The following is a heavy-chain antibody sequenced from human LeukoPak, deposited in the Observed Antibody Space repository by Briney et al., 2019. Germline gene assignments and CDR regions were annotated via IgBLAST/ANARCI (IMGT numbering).Heavy chain of an antibody. CDR2: IYYSGST. D-gene: IGHD1-1*01. CDR3: ARGQYKGSHLYYFDY. CDR1: GVSISSYY. Sequence: SETLSLTCTVSGVSISSYYWSWIRQPPGKGLEWIGYIYYSGSTNYNPSLKSRVTISVDTSKNQFSLKLSSVTAADTAVYYCARGQYKGSHLYYFDYWGQGTLVTVSS. J-gene: IGHJ4*02. V-gene: IGHV4-59*01.